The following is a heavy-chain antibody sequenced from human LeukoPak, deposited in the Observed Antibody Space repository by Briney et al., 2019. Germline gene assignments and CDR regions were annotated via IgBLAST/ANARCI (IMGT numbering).Heavy chain of an antibody. Sequence: PGGSLRLSCAASGFTFSVYSMNWVRQAPGKGLEWVSSISSSSSYIYYADSVKGRFTISRDNAKNSLYLQMNSLRAEDTAVYYCARGLDNYGYGANIWGQGTMVTVSS. J-gene: IGHJ3*02. CDR2: ISSSSSYI. CDR3: ARGLDNYGYGANI. CDR1: GFTFSVYS. V-gene: IGHV3-21*01. D-gene: IGHD5-18*01.